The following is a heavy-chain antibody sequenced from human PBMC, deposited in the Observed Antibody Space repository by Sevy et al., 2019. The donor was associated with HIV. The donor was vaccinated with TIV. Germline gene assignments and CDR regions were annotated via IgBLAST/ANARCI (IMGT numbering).Heavy chain of an antibody. CDR1: GYSITSGYL. V-gene: IGHV4-38-2*01. D-gene: IGHD3-10*01. CDR3: ARHSHGSGTYYVPFNS. CDR2: VFHSGST. Sequence: SETLSLTCAVSGYSITSGYLWGWIRQPPGKGLEWIGSVFHSGSTYYNPSLNSRVIISVDTSKNEFSLILNSVTAADTAVYYCARHSHGSGTYYVPFNSWGQGILVIVSS. J-gene: IGHJ4*02.